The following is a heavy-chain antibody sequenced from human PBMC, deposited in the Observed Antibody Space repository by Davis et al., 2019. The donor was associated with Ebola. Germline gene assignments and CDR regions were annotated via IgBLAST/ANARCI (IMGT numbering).Heavy chain of an antibody. Sequence: ASVKVSCKASGYTFTGYYMHWVRQAPGQGLEWMGWINPNSGGTNYAQKFQGRVTMTRDTSISTAYMELSRLRSDDTAVYYWARDTGWNLGTDAFDIWGQGTMVTVSS. CDR1: GYTFTGYY. CDR3: ARDTGWNLGTDAFDI. J-gene: IGHJ3*02. CDR2: INPNSGGT. D-gene: IGHD1-7*01. V-gene: IGHV1-2*02.